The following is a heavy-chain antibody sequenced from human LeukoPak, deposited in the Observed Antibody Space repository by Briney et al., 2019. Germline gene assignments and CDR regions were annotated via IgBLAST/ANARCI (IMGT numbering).Heavy chain of an antibody. D-gene: IGHD3-3*01. CDR2: IRGKGYGGTT. V-gene: IGHV3-49*04. J-gene: IGHJ6*04. CDR3: TRDHDFCSGHFDV. Sequence: GGSLRLFCTASGFTFGDYSLSGVRQAPEKGLEGGGFIRGKGYGGTTDCAPSMKGRSIISRDDSNSTAYLQMNSLKTENTAVYYCTRDHDFCSGHFDVWGKGTTVTVSS. CDR1: GFTFGDYS.